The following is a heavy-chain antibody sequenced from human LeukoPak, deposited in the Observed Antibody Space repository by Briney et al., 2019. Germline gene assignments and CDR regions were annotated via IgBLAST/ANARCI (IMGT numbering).Heavy chain of an antibody. D-gene: IGHD3-16*01. CDR2: LSCNGDIT. CDR3: AKVTGGDMITYGGLDY. CDR1: GFTLRKYA. J-gene: IGHJ4*02. V-gene: IGHV3-23*01. Sequence: GGTVSLFCATSGFTLRKYAMSWVPQARAKGLECVSALSCNGDITYYTDSVKGRFTISRDNSKNTLYLQMNSLRAEDTAIYYCAKVTGGDMITYGGLDYWGQGTLVTVSS.